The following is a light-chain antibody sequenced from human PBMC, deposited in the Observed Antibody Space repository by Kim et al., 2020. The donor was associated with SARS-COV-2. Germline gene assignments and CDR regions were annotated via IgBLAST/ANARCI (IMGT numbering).Light chain of an antibody. CDR1: QSVSSY. CDR2: DAS. CDR3: QQRSNWPRYT. V-gene: IGKV3-11*01. J-gene: IGKJ2*01. Sequence: LYPGERAPLSGRASQSVSSYLAWYQQKPGQAPRLLIYDASNRATGIPARFSGSGSGTDFTLTISSLEPEDFAVYYCQQRSNWPRYTFGQGTKLEI.